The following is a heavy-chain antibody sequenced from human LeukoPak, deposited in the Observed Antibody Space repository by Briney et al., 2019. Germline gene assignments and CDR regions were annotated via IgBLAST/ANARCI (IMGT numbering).Heavy chain of an antibody. CDR1: GYTFTGYY. J-gene: IGHJ3*02. CDR2: INPNSGGT. V-gene: IGHV1-2*02. D-gene: IGHD1-7*01. CDR3: ARGTPNWNFDAFDI. Sequence: ASVKVSCKASGYTFTGYYMHWVRQAPGQGPEWMGWINPNSGGTNYAQKFQGRVTMTRDTSISTAYMELSRLRSDDTAVYYCARGTPNWNFDAFDIWGQGTMVTVSS.